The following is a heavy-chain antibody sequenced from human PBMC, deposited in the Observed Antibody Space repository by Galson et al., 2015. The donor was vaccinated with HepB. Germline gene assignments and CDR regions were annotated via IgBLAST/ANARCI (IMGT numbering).Heavy chain of an antibody. V-gene: IGHV3-30*04. CDR2: ISYDGSNK. J-gene: IGHJ4*02. D-gene: IGHD2-8*01. Sequence: SLRLSCAASGFTFSSYAMHWVRQAPGKGLEWVAVISYDGSNKYYADSVKGRLTISRDNSKNTLSLQVNSLRAEDTSVYYCARDPGRRGTNGWFVYWGQGTLVTVSS. CDR3: ARDPGRRGTNGWFVY. CDR1: GFTFSSYA.